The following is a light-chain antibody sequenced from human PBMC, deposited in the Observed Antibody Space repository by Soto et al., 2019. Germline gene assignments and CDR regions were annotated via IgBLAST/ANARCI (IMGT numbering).Light chain of an antibody. CDR2: GAS. J-gene: IGKJ1*01. CDR3: QQFGSSTPWT. Sequence: EIVLTQSPGTLSLSPGERATLSCRASQSVSSSYLAWYQQKPGQAPRLLIYGASSRATGIPDRFSGSGSGTDFTLTISRLEPEDFAVYYCQQFGSSTPWTFGQGAMVDIK. V-gene: IGKV3-20*01. CDR1: QSVSSSY.